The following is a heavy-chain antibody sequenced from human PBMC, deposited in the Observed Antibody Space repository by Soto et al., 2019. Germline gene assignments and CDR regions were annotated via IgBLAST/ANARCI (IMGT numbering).Heavy chain of an antibody. D-gene: IGHD2-2*01. Sequence: SETLSLTCTVSGGSISSYYWSWIRQPPGKGLEWIGYIYYSGSTNYNPSLKSRVTISVDTSKNQFSLKLSSVTAADTAVYYCARAGGDCSSTSCLLEPHPPYYYYYYMDVWGKRTTVTVSS. CDR2: IYYSGST. CDR3: ARAGGDCSSTSCLLEPHPPYYYYYYMDV. CDR1: GGSISSYY. V-gene: IGHV4-59*01. J-gene: IGHJ6*03.